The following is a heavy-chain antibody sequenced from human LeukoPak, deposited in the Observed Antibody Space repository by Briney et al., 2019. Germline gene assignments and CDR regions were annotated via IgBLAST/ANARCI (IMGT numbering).Heavy chain of an antibody. CDR3: ARGFWGSYRPFDY. CDR2: IYYSGST. CDR1: GGSISSSSYY. Sequence: SETLSLTCTVSGGSISSSSYYWGWIRQPPGKGLEWIGSIYYSGSTYYNPSLKSRVTISVDTSKNQFSLKLSSVTAADTAVYYCARGFWGSYRPFDYWGQGTLVTVSS. D-gene: IGHD3-16*02. V-gene: IGHV4-39*07. J-gene: IGHJ4*02.